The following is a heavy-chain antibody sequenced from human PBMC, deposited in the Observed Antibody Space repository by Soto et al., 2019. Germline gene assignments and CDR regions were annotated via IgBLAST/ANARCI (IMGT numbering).Heavy chain of an antibody. V-gene: IGHV1-2*04. D-gene: IGHD6-13*01. J-gene: IGHJ3*02. CDR1: GYTFTDYY. CDR2: INPKSGGT. Sequence: ASVKVSCKASGYTFTDYYMPWVRQAPGQGLEWMGWINPKSGGTNYAQKFQGLVTMTRDTSINTAYMELSRLRSGDTAVYYCARDLDRSSWSTCLPIWGQGTMVTVSS. CDR3: ARDLDRSSWSTCLPI.